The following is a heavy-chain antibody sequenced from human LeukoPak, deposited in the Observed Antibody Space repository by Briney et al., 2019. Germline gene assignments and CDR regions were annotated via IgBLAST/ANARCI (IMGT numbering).Heavy chain of an antibody. CDR1: GFTVEDYT. CDR2: ISWDGTT. D-gene: IGHD3-22*01. J-gene: IGHJ4*02. V-gene: IGHV3-43*01. CDR3: VKDLSYESSGHVLEY. Sequence: GGSLRLSCVASGFTVEDYTMHWVRQAPGKTLEWVSLISWDGTTYYTDSVKGRFTISRGNSKNSLYLQMDTLRSEDTAFYYCVKDLSYESSGHVLEYWGQGTLVTVSS.